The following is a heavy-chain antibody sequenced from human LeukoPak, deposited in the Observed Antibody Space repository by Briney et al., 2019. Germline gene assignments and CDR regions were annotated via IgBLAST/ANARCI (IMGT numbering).Heavy chain of an antibody. J-gene: IGHJ3*02. CDR3: ASGRGGVDAFDI. CDR2: IYRSGST. D-gene: IGHD2-15*01. CDR1: GGSISGGGYS. Sequence: PSETLSLTCAVSGGSISGGGYSWSWIRQPPGKGREWIGYIYRSGSTYYNPSLKSRVTISVDRSKNQSSLKLSSVTAADTAVYYCASGRGGVDAFDIWGQGTMVTVSS. V-gene: IGHV4-30-2*01.